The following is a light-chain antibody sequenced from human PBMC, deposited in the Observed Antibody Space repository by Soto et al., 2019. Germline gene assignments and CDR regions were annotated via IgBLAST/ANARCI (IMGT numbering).Light chain of an antibody. CDR2: ESS. V-gene: IGKV1-5*03. CDR1: QNVNKW. J-gene: IGKJ2*01. CDR3: QQYNSYSLYT. Sequence: DIQMTQSPSTLSASVGDRVTITCRASQNVNKWLAWYQQKPGTPPKLLIYESSILQNGVPSRFSGSGSGTEFTLSIRNVQPDDFATYYCQQYNSYSLYTFGQGTKLEIK.